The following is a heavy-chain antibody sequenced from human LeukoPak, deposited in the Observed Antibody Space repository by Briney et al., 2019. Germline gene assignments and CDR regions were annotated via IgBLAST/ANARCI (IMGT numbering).Heavy chain of an antibody. CDR1: GGSISSSSYY. J-gene: IGHJ4*02. Sequence: SETLSLTCTVSGGSISSSSYYWGWIRQPPGKGLEWIGSIYYSGSTYYNPSLKSRVTISVDRSKNQFSLKLSSVTAADTAVYYCARSASAASIDYWGQGTLVTVSS. D-gene: IGHD6-13*01. CDR2: IYYSGST. CDR3: ARSASAASIDY. V-gene: IGHV4-39*07.